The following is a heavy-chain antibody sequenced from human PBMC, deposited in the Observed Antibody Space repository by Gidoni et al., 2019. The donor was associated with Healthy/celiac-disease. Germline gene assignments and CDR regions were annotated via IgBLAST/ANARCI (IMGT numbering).Heavy chain of an antibody. CDR1: GFTFRSSA. V-gene: IGHV3-23*01. CDR2: ISGSGGST. CDR3: AKDFKGWLQLFSFDY. J-gene: IGHJ4*02. Sequence: EVQLLESGGGLVQPGGSLRLSCAASGFTFRSSAMSWVRQAPGKGLEWVSAISGSGGSTYYADSVKGRFTISRDNSKNTLYLQMNSLRAEDTAVYYCAKDFKGWLQLFSFDYWGQGTLVTVSS. D-gene: IGHD5-12*01.